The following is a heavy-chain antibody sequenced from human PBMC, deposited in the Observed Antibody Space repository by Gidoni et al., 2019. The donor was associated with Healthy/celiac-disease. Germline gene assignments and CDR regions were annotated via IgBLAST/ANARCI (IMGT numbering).Heavy chain of an antibody. CDR3: ARGESAVAGINWFDP. D-gene: IGHD6-19*01. V-gene: IGHV1-69*02. CDR1: GGTFSSYT. Sequence: QVQLVQSGAEVKKPGSSVQVSCKASGGTFSSYTISWVRQAPGQGLEWMGRIIPILGIANYAQKFQGRVTITADKSTSTAYMELSSLRSEDTAVYYCARGESAVAGINWFDPWGQGTLVTVSS. J-gene: IGHJ5*02. CDR2: IIPILGIA.